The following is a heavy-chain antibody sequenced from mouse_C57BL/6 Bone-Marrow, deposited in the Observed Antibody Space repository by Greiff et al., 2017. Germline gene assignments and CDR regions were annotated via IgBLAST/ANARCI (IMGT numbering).Heavy chain of an antibody. CDR3: ARDPFIYYYGSSWFAY. CDR2: ISDGGSYT. CDR1: GFTFSSYA. J-gene: IGHJ3*01. Sequence: EVMLVESGGGLVKPGGSLKLSCAASGFTFSSYAMSWVRQTPEKRLEWVATISDGGSYTYYPDNVKGRFTISRDNAKNNLYLQMSHLKSEDTAMYYCARDPFIYYYGSSWFAYWGQGTLVTVSA. D-gene: IGHD1-1*01. V-gene: IGHV5-4*01.